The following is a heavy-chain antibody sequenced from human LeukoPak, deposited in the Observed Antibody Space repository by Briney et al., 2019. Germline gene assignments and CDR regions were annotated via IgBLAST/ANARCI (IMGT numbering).Heavy chain of an antibody. Sequence: PGGSLRLSCAASGFTFSNYWMHWVRQVPGRGLVWVSRINVDGSVESYADSVKGRFTISRDNAKNTVSLQMNSLRAEDTAVYYCVRDLILVDTPGDDFDYWGQGALVTVSS. J-gene: IGHJ4*02. V-gene: IGHV3-74*01. CDR1: GFTFSNYW. D-gene: IGHD4-23*01. CDR3: VRDLILVDTPGDDFDY. CDR2: INVDGSVE.